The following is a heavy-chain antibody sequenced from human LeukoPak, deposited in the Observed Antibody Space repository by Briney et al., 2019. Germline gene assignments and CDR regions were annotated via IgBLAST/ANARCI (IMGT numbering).Heavy chain of an antibody. Sequence: SGGSLRLSCAASGFTFSSYSMNWVRQAPGKGLEWVSSISSSSSYIYYADSVKGRFTISRDNAKNSLYLQMSSLRAEDTAVYYCARDRLIGDYYYYMDVWGKGTTVTVSS. V-gene: IGHV3-21*01. CDR1: GFTFSSYS. CDR3: ARDRLIGDYYYYMDV. D-gene: IGHD2-21*01. CDR2: ISSSSSYI. J-gene: IGHJ6*03.